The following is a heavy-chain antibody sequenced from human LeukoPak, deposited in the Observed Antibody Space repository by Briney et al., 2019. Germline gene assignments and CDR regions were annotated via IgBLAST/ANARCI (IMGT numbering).Heavy chain of an antibody. CDR3: ARGVGYSYGYYFDY. CDR1: GGSFSDYY. Sequence: SETLCLTCAVYGGSFSDYYWSWIRQPPGKGLEWIGEINHSGSTNYNPSLKSRVTISVDTSKNQFSLKLSSVTAADTAVFYCARGVGYSYGYYFDYWGQGTLVTVSS. D-gene: IGHD5-18*01. CDR2: INHSGST. J-gene: IGHJ4*02. V-gene: IGHV4-34*01.